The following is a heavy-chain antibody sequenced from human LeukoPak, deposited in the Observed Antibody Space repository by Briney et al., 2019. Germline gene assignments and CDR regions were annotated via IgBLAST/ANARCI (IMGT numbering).Heavy chain of an antibody. Sequence: PGGSLRLSCAASGFTFSSYWMSWVRQAPGKGLEWVANIKQDGSEKYYVDSVKGRFTISRDNAKNSLYLQMNSLRAEDTAVYYCAREKKYCTNGVCYTYFDYWGQGTLVTVSS. D-gene: IGHD2-8*01. CDR1: GFTFSSYW. V-gene: IGHV3-7*01. J-gene: IGHJ4*02. CDR2: IKQDGSEK. CDR3: AREKKYCTNGVCYTYFDY.